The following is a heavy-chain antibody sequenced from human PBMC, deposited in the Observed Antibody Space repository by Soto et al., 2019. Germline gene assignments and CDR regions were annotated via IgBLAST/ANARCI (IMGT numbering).Heavy chain of an antibody. Sequence: ASETLSLTCTVSGGSISSYYWGWSRQPPGKGLEWIGYIYYSGSTNYNPSLKSRVTISVDTSKDQFSLKLSSVTAADTAVYYCARARGYYDSSGYYWFDPWGQGTLVTVS. V-gene: IGHV4-59*01. CDR2: IYYSGST. D-gene: IGHD3-22*01. CDR3: ARARGYYDSSGYYWFDP. CDR1: GGSISSYY. J-gene: IGHJ5*02.